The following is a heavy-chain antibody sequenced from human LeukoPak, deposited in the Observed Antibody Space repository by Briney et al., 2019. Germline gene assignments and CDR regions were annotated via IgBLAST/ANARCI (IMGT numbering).Heavy chain of an antibody. D-gene: IGHD1-26*01. J-gene: IGHJ4*02. CDR3: TTDGSTTLSNTFDY. V-gene: IGHV3-15*01. CDR2: IKSRNRGETV. CDR1: GFTFRDAW. Sequence: GGSLRLSCAASGFTFRDAWMNWVRLAPGKGLEWVGRIKSRNRGETVDYAAPVKGRFTISRDDSKTTVYLQMNSLKTEDTAIYYCTTDGSTTLSNTFDYWGQGTLVTVSS.